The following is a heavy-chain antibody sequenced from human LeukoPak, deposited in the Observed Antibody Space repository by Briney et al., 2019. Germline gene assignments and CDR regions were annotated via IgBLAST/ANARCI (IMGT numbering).Heavy chain of an antibody. J-gene: IGHJ4*02. V-gene: IGHV3-23*01. D-gene: IGHD6-13*01. CDR2: ISGSGGST. Sequence: GGSLRLSCAASGFTFSSYAMSWIRQAPGKGLEWVSAISGSGGSTYYADSVKGRFTISRDNSKNTLYLQMNSLRAEDTAVYYCAKDLGSSSWYDYWGQGTLVTVSS. CDR3: AKDLGSSSWYDY. CDR1: GFTFSSYA.